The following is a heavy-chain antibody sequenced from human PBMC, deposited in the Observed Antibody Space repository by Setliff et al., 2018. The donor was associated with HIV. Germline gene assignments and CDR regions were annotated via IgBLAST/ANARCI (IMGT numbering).Heavy chain of an antibody. CDR1: GGSIRTDAYY. V-gene: IGHV4-39*07. J-gene: IGHJ4*02. CDR3: ARGGAVSADFDS. CDR2: IYYDGRT. Sequence: SETLSLTCTVSGGSIRTDAYYLGWIRKTPGKGLEWIGRIYYDGRTFYKPSLKSRLTISVDASKNQFSLRLNSVTAADPAVYFCARGGAVSADFDSWGQGTLVTVSA. D-gene: IGHD3-16*01.